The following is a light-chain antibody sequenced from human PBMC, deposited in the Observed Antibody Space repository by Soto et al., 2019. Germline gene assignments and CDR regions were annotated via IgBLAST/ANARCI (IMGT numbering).Light chain of an antibody. CDR3: SSYTSSSTRLYV. CDR1: SSDVGGYNY. J-gene: IGLJ1*01. V-gene: IGLV2-14*01. CDR2: DVN. Sequence: QSALTQPASVSGSPGQSITISCTGTSSDVGGYNYVSWYQQHPGKAPKLMIYDVNNRPSGVSNRFSGSKSGNTASLTISGLQAADEADYYCSSYTSSSTRLYVFGTGTKLTVL.